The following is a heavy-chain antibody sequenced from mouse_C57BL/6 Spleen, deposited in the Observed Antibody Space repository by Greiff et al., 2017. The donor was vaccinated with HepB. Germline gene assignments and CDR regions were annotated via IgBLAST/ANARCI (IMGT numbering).Heavy chain of an antibody. V-gene: IGHV1-61*01. J-gene: IGHJ3*01. CDR3: ARGDGAWFAY. D-gene: IGHD3-3*01. CDR2: IYPSDSET. CDR1: GYTFTSYW. Sequence: QVQLQQPGAELVRPGSSVKLSCKASGYTFTSYWMDWVKQRPGQGLEWIGNIYPSDSETHYNQKFKDKATFTVDKSSSTAYMQLSSLTSEDSAVYYCARGDGAWFAYWGQGTLVTVSA.